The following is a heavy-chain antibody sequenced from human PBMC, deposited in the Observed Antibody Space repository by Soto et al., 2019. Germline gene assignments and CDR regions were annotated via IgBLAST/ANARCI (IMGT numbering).Heavy chain of an antibody. J-gene: IGHJ5*02. Sequence: SETLSLTCAVYVGSFSVYYWSWIRQPPGKGLEWIGEINHSGSTKYNPSLKSRVTISVDTSKNQFSLKLSSVTAADTAVYYCARSGDYAWFDPWGQGTLVTVSS. V-gene: IGHV4-34*01. D-gene: IGHD3-16*01. CDR3: ARSGDYAWFDP. CDR1: VGSFSVYY. CDR2: INHSGST.